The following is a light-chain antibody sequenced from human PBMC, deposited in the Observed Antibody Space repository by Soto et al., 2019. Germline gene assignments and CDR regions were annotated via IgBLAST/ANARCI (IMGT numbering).Light chain of an antibody. V-gene: IGLV2-14*01. CDR1: SSDVGTYNY. CDR2: DVS. Sequence: QSVLTQPASVSGSPGQSITISCTGTSSDVGTYNYVSWYQQHPGEAPKLIIYDVSNRPSGVSIRFSGSKSGNTASLTISGLQAKDEADYYCSSYTSSKSWIFGGGTQLTVL. J-gene: IGLJ3*02. CDR3: SSYTSSKSWI.